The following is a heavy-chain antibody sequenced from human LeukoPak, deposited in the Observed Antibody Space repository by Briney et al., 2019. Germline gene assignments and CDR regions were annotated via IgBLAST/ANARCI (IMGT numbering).Heavy chain of an antibody. CDR2: ISAYNGNT. D-gene: IGHD3-9*01. J-gene: IGHJ4*02. CDR1: GYTFTSYG. V-gene: IGHV1-18*01. CDR3: ARGPPDYDILTGYLYYFDY. Sequence: GASVKVSCKASGYTFTSYGISWVRQAPGQGLEWMGWISAYNGNTNYAQKFQGWVTMTRDTSISTAYMELSRLRSDDTAVYYCARGPPDYDILTGYLYYFDYWGQGTLVTVSS.